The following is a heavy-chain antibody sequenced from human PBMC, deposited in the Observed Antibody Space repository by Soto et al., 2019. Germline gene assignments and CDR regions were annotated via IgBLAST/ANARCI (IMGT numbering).Heavy chain of an antibody. CDR2: ISSSLGHT. CDR3: AANWNFGLNF. CDR1: GFDFSDFH. D-gene: IGHD1-1*01. J-gene: IGHJ4*02. Sequence: PXVSLLLSCVASGFDFSDFHISWVRQAPGKGLEWISYISSSLGHTDYAESVKGRFTISRDNAKSSVFLEMSDLRSDDTAVYYCAANWNFGLNFWGQGTLVTVSS. V-gene: IGHV3-11*03.